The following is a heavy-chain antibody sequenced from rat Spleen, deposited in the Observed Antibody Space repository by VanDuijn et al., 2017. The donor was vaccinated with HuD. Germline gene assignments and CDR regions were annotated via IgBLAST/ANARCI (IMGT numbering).Heavy chain of an antibody. CDR2: INYDGSST. V-gene: IGHV5-29*01. CDR1: GFTFSDYY. J-gene: IGHJ2*01. D-gene: IGHD1-1*01. CDR3: VRQDFSGDYYYSTYYLDY. Sequence: EVQLVESDGGLVQPGRSLKLSCAASGFTFSDYYMAWVRQAPTKGLEWVATINYDGSSTYVRDPVKGRFTISRDNSKSTLSLQMGSLRSEDTATYYCVRQDFSGDYYYSTYYLDYWGHGVMVTVSS.